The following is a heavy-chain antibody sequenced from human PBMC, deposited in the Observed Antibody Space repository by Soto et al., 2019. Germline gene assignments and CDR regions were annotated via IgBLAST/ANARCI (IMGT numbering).Heavy chain of an antibody. CDR2: IIPIFGTA. V-gene: IGHV1-69*13. Sequence: GASVKVSCKASGGTFSSYAISWVRQAPGQGLEWMGGIIPIFGTANYAQKFQGRVTITADESTSTAYMELSSLRSEDTAVYYCARPENRDGPFDYWGQGTLVTVSS. CDR1: GGTFSSYA. CDR3: ARPENRDGPFDY. J-gene: IGHJ4*02.